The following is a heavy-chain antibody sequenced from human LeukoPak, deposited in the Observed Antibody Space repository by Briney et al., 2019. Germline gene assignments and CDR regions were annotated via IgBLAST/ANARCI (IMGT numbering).Heavy chain of an antibody. CDR3: AKSFTIFGVVIRMYYFDY. D-gene: IGHD3-3*01. Sequence: ASVKVSCKASGGTFSSYAMSWVRQAPGKGLEWVSAISGSGGSTYYADSVKGRFTISRDNSKNTLYLQMNSLRAEDTAVYYCAKSFTIFGVVIRMYYFDYWGQGTLVTVSS. CDR2: ISGSGGST. CDR1: GGTFSSYA. J-gene: IGHJ4*02. V-gene: IGHV3-23*01.